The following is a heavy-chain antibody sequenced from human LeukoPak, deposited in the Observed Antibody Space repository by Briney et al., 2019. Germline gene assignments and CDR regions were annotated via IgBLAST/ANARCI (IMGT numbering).Heavy chain of an antibody. CDR3: ARSYGTVVTAYFDY. CDR1: GGTFSSDA. Sequence: ASVKVSCKASGGTFSSDAISWVRQAPGQGLEWMGGIIPIFRTTNYAQKFQGRVTISTDESTSTAYMELSSLRSDDTAVYYCARSYGTVVTAYFDYWGQGTLVTVSS. J-gene: IGHJ4*02. CDR2: IIPIFRTT. D-gene: IGHD4-23*01. V-gene: IGHV1-69*05.